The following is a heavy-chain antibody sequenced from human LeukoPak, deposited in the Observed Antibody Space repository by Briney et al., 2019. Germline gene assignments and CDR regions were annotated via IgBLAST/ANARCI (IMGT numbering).Heavy chain of an antibody. CDR2: ISASAGTT. D-gene: IGHD5-12*01. V-gene: IGHV3-23*01. CDR3: AKDPASYEYYFDY. Sequence: PGRSLRLSCAASGFTFSGYAMSWDRQAPGKGLEWVSSISASAGTTYYADSVKGRFTISRDNSKNTLDLQMNSLRAEDTAVYYCAKDPASYEYYFDYWGQGTLVTVSS. J-gene: IGHJ4*02. CDR1: GFTFSGYA.